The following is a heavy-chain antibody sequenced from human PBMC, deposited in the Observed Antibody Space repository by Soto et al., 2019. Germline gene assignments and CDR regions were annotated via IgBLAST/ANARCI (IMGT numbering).Heavy chain of an antibody. J-gene: IGHJ6*02. CDR3: GKDVRSYTNGLYV. Sequence: VQLVEYGGGLVEPGKSLRLSCVVSGFTYEDFAMHWVRQAPGKGLEWVSGVSWNSASTGYADSVTGRFTISRDNAKNSLYLQMRNLTGDDTAMYYCGKDVRSYTNGLYVWGPGTSVTVSS. CDR2: VSWNSAST. CDR1: GFTYEDFA. V-gene: IGHV3-9*01. D-gene: IGHD1-26*01.